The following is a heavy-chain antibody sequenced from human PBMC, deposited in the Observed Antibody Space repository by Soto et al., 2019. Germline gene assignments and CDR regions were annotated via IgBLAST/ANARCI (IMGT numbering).Heavy chain of an antibody. J-gene: IGHJ6*02. D-gene: IGHD1-20*01. CDR3: ARDIDNRDYYYGLDV. Sequence: RQAPGKGLEWISYISNSGNTIYVADSMRGRFTISRDNAKNSLFLQMNSLRADDTAVYYCARDIDNRDYYYGLDVWGQGTTVTV. V-gene: IGHV3-48*03. CDR2: ISNSGNTI.